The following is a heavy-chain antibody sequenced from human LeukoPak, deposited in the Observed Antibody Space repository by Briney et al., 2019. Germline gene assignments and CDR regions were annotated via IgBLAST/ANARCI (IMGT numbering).Heavy chain of an antibody. J-gene: IGHJ2*01. CDR1: GFTFNTYW. V-gene: IGHV3-7*01. Sequence: GGSLRLSCTASGFTFNTYWMGWVRQAPGKGLEWVADIKEDGSDKYSVDSVKGRFTISRDNTKNSLYLHMDSLRAEDTAVYYCARDTYRFFDLWGRGTPVTVSS. CDR2: IKEDGSDK. CDR3: ARDTYRFFDL.